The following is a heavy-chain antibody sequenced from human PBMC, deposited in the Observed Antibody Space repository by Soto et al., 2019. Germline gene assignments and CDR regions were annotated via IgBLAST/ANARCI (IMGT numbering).Heavy chain of an antibody. CDR1: GFTFSSYA. D-gene: IGHD4-4*01. CDR2: ISGSGGST. V-gene: IGHV3-23*01. CDR3: AKDQLQELPSSLFPLDY. J-gene: IGHJ4*02. Sequence: GSLRLSCAASGFTFSSYAMSWVRQAPGKGLEWVSAISGSGGSTYYADSVKGRFTISRDNSKNTLYLQMNSLRAEDTAVYYCAKDQLQELPSSLFPLDYWGQGTLVTVSS.